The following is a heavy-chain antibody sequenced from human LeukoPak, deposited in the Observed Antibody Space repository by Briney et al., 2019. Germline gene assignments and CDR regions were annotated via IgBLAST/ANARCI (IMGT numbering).Heavy chain of an antibody. V-gene: IGHV1-69*13. CDR3: ARVYYYDSSGYYSLFNP. CDR1: GGTFSSYA. CDR2: IIPIFGTA. J-gene: IGHJ5*02. Sequence: ASVKVSCKASGGTFSSYAISWVRQAPGQGLEWMGGIIPIFGTANYAQKFQGRVTITADESTSTAYMELSSLRSEDTAVYYCARVYYYDSSGYYSLFNPWGQGTLVTVSS. D-gene: IGHD3-22*01.